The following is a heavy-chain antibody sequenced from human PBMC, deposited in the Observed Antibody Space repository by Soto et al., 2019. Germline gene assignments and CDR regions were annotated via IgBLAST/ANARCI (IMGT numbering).Heavy chain of an antibody. D-gene: IGHD3-3*01. CDR3: ALTPGFGVVKGNWFDP. J-gene: IGHJ5*02. CDR1: GGSISSGDYY. V-gene: IGHV4-30-4*01. CDR2: IYYSGST. Sequence: QVQLQESGPGLVKPSQTLSLTCTVSGGSISSGDYYWSWIRQPPGKGLEWIGYIYYSGSTYYNPSLKSRVTISVDTSKNQFSLKLSSVTAADTAVYYCALTPGFGVVKGNWFDPWGQGTLVTVSS.